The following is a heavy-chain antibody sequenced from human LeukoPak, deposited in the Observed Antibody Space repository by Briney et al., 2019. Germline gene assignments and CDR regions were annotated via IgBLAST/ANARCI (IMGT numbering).Heavy chain of an antibody. Sequence: GGSLRLSCAASGFTFSGYGMYWVRQAPGKGLEWVSFIRYDGSNKYYADSVKGRFTISRDNSKNTLYLQMNSLRAEDTAVYYCAKDHSLYYDSSGYYPGMDVWGKGTTVTISS. V-gene: IGHV3-30*02. CDR3: AKDHSLYYDSSGYYPGMDV. J-gene: IGHJ6*04. D-gene: IGHD3-22*01. CDR1: GFTFSGYG. CDR2: IRYDGSNK.